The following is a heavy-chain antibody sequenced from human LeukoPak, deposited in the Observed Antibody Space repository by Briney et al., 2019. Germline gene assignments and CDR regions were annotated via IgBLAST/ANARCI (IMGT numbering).Heavy chain of an antibody. V-gene: IGHV1-2*02. CDR3: ARDEPRDGYLWDWFDP. CDR2: INPNSGGT. J-gene: IGHJ5*02. CDR1: GYTFTGYY. D-gene: IGHD5-24*01. Sequence: ASVKASCKASGYTFTGYYMHWVRQAPGQGLEWMGWINPNSGGTNYAQKFQGRVTMTRDTSISTAYMELSRLRSDDTAVYYCARDEPRDGYLWDWFDPWGQGTLVTVSS.